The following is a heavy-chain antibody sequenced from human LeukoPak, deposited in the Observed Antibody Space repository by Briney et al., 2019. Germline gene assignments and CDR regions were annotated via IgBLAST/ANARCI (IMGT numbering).Heavy chain of an antibody. Sequence: GASVKVSCKASGYTFTGYYMHWVRRAPGHGLEWMGWINPNSGGTNYAQKFQGRVTMTRDTSISTAYMELSRLRSDDTAVYYCARMTTVTTGLAWGQGTLVTVSS. CDR2: INPNSGGT. D-gene: IGHD4-17*01. CDR1: GYTFTGYY. CDR3: ARMTTVTTGLA. V-gene: IGHV1-2*02. J-gene: IGHJ5*02.